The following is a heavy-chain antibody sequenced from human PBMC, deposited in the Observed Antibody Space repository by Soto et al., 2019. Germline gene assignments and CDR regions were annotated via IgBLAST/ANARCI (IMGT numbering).Heavy chain of an antibody. CDR1: GLTFNTYA. Sequence: GGSLRLSCAASGLTFNTYAMNWVRQAPGKGLEWVSTINGNGDSTYYADSVKGRFTISRDNSKNTLYLQMNTLRAEDTAVYYCVKEASGWKSRGSFDIWGRGTMVTVSS. D-gene: IGHD6-19*01. CDR2: INGNGDST. CDR3: VKEASGWKSRGSFDI. V-gene: IGHV3-23*01. J-gene: IGHJ3*02.